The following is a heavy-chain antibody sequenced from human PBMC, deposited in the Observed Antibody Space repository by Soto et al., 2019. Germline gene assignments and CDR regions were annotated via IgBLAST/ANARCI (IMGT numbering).Heavy chain of an antibody. V-gene: IGHV3-23*01. CDR2: ISGSGGST. D-gene: IGHD3-10*01. CDR3: AKLPRITMVRGVNWFDP. J-gene: IGHJ5*02. Sequence: EVQLLESGGGLVQPGGSLRLSCAASGFTFSSYAMSWVRQAPGKGLEWVSAISGSGGSTYYADSVKGRFTISRDNSKNTLYLQMNSLRAEDTAVYYCAKLPRITMVRGVNWFDPWGQGTLVTVSS. CDR1: GFTFSSYA.